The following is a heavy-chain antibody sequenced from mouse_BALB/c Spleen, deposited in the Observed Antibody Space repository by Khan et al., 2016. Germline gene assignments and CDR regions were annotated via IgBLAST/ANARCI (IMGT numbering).Heavy chain of an antibody. V-gene: IGHV2-6*02. J-gene: IGHJ4*01. D-gene: IGHD1-1*02. CDR3: ANYGQYAMDY. CDR1: GFSLTSYG. Sequence: QVQLKQSGPGLVAPSQSLSITCTVSGFSLTSYGVHWVRQPPGKGLEWLVVIWRDGSITYNSSLKSRLSISKDNSNSPGFLKMTSLQTDDTAMYYHANYGQYAMDYCGQGTSVPVAS. CDR2: IWRDGSI.